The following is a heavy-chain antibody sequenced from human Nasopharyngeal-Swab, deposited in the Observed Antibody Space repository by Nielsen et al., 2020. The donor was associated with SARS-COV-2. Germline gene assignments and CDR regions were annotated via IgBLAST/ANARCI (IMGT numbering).Heavy chain of an antibody. J-gene: IGHJ4*02. D-gene: IGHD3-16*01. CDR3: ARDRGGSPGRY. Sequence: GESLKISCAASGFTFNNYNFNWVRQAPGKGLEWVSSISSSSSYIYYADSVKGRFTISRDNAKNSLYLQMNSLRAEDTAVYYCARDRGGSPGRYWGQGTLVTVSS. CDR2: ISSSSSYI. V-gene: IGHV3-21*01. CDR1: GFTFNNYN.